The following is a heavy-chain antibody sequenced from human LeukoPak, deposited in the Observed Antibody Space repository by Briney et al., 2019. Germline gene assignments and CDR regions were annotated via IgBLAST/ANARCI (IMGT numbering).Heavy chain of an antibody. Sequence: ASVKVSCKASVYNFVNFGITWVRQAPGQRLEWMGCISGYKENTKYAKKFQDRVTITSDGHTTTAYFEVRSLRSDDTAIYYCARDFSRQQLSSWGQGTLVIVSS. D-gene: IGHD6-13*01. CDR2: ISGYKENT. CDR1: VYNFVNFG. J-gene: IGHJ5*02. CDR3: ARDFSRQQLSS. V-gene: IGHV1-18*01.